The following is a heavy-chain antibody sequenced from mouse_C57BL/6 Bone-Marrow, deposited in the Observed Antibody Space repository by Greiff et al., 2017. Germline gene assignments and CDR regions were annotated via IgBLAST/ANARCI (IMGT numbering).Heavy chain of an antibody. CDR1: GFTFSDYG. CDR2: ISSGRSTI. Sequence: DVMLVESGGGLVKPGGSLKLSCAASGFTFSDYGMHWVRQAPEKGLEWVAYISSGRSTIYYADTVKGRFTISGDNAKNTLFLQMTSLRSEDTAMYYGARLRSYFDYWGQGTTLTVSS. D-gene: IGHD1-1*01. CDR3: ARLRSYFDY. V-gene: IGHV5-17*01. J-gene: IGHJ2*01.